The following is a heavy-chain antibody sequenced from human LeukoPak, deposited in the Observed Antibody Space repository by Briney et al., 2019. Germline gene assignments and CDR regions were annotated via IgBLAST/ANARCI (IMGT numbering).Heavy chain of an antibody. CDR2: ISGTSSYM. J-gene: IGHJ5*02. Sequence: PGGSLRLSCVAYRFNFRDYSMNWVRQAPGKGLDWVSGISGTSSYMYYGDSVKGRFTVSRDNAKNSLYLQMESLRVEDTAVYYCARDLHYYGSGPWGQGTLVTVSS. CDR1: RFNFRDYS. CDR3: ARDLHYYGSGP. D-gene: IGHD3-10*01. V-gene: IGHV3-21*01.